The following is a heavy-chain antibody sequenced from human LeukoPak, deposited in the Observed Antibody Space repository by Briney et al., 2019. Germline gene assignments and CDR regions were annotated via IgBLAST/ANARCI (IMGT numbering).Heavy chain of an antibody. V-gene: IGHV4-39*01. Sequence: TSETLSLTCTASGGSISSRSYYWGWIRQPPGKGLEWIGSFYYSGTTYYSPSLKGRVTISVDTSKNQYSLKVISVTAADTAVYYCARHFWSGEASWFDPWGQGTRVTVSS. CDR3: ARHFWSGEASWFDP. D-gene: IGHD3-3*01. CDR1: GGSISSRSYY. CDR2: FYYSGTT. J-gene: IGHJ5*02.